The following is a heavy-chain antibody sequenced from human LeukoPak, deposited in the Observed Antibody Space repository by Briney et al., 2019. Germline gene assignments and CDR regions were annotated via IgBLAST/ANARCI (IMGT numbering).Heavy chain of an antibody. Sequence: PGGSLRLSCAASGFTFSSYSMNWVRQAPGKGLEWVSSISSSSSYIYYADSVKGRFTISRDNAKNSLYLQMNSLRAEDTAVYYCARELRVGELRDYWGQGTLVTVSS. CDR1: GFTFSSYS. D-gene: IGHD3-10*01. V-gene: IGHV3-21*01. CDR2: ISSSSSYI. CDR3: ARELRVGELRDY. J-gene: IGHJ4*02.